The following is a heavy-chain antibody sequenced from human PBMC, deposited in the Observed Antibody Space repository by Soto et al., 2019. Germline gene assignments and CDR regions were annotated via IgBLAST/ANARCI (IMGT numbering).Heavy chain of an antibody. CDR2: ISAYNGNT. D-gene: IGHD3-3*01. CDR3: ARDVLRFLEWLPKGVYYFDS. J-gene: IGHJ4*02. Sequence: QVQLVQAGAEVKKPGASVKVSCKASGYTFTSYGISWVRQAPGQGLEWMGWISAYNGNTNYAQKLQGRVTMTTDTSTRTAYMELRSLRSDDTAVYYCARDVLRFLEWLPKGVYYFDSWGQGTLVTVSS. V-gene: IGHV1-18*01. CDR1: GYTFTSYG.